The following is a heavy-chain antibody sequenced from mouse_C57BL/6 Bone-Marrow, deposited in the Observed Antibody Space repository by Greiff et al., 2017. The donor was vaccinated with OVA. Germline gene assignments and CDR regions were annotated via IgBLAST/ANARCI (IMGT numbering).Heavy chain of an antibody. CDR3: ARGRDGYDSAWFAY. CDR1: GFTFSDYY. D-gene: IGHD2-2*01. CDR2: ISNGGGST. V-gene: IGHV5-12*01. Sequence: EVKLVESGGGLVQPGGSLKLSCAASGFTFSDYYMYWVRQTPEKRLEWVAYISNGGGSTYYPDTVKGRFTISRDNAKNTLYLQLSRLKSEDTAMYYCARGRDGYDSAWFAYWGQGTLVTVSA. J-gene: IGHJ3*01.